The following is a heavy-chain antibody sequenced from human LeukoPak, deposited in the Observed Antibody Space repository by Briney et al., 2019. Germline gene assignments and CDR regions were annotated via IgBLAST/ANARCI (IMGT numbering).Heavy chain of an antibody. CDR1: GFTLSNHW. J-gene: IGHJ4*02. CDR2: IKQVGTEK. D-gene: IGHD6-19*01. CDR3: ARGRSGWYFDY. V-gene: IGHV3-7*01. Sequence: GGSLRLSCAASGFTLSNHWMIWVRQAPGKGLECVANIKQVGTEKYYLDSVKGRFTISRDNAKNSLYLQMNSLRVEDTAVYYCARGRSGWYFDYWGQGTLVTVSS.